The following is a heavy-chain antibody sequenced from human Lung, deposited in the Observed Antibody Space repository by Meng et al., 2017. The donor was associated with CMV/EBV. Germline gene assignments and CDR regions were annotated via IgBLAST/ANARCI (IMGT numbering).Heavy chain of an antibody. CDR1: GFTFSSYA. D-gene: IGHD4-17*01. Sequence: GGSLRLSCAASGFTFSSYAMSWVRQAPGKGLEWVSAISGSGGSTYYADSVKGRFTISRDNSKNTLYLQMNSLRAEDTAVYYCARGRKGLPGDYQGNYWGHGTXVTVSS. V-gene: IGHV3-23*01. J-gene: IGHJ4*01. CDR2: ISGSGGST. CDR3: ARGRKGLPGDYQGNY.